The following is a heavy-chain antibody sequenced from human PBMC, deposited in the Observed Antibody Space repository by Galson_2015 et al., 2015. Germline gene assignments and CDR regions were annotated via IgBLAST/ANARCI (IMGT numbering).Heavy chain of an antibody. V-gene: IGHV1-46*04. J-gene: IGHJ4*02. Sequence: SVKVSFKASGSTFTNYFIQWVRQAPGQGLEWVGAITPSGAATFYAQKLQGRVTMTRDTPTSTVYVELSSLGSEDTAVYYRARELGGTYYFDYWGLGTLVTVSS. CDR1: GSTFTNYF. CDR2: ITPSGAAT. D-gene: IGHD3-10*01. CDR3: ARELGGTYYFDY.